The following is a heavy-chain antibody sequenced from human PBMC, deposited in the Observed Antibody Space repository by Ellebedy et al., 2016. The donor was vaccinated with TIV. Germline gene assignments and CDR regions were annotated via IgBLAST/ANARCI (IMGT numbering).Heavy chain of an antibody. J-gene: IGHJ6*02. D-gene: IGHD2-2*01. CDR2: ISGSGGST. CDR1: GFTFSSYA. V-gene: IGHV3-23*01. CDR3: ARSPVPAASDYYGMDV. Sequence: GESLKISXAASGFTFSSYAMSWVRQAPGKGLEWVSAISGSGGSTYYADSVKGRFTISRDNSKNTLYLQMNSLRAEDTAVYYCARSPVPAASDYYGMDVWGQGTTVTVSS.